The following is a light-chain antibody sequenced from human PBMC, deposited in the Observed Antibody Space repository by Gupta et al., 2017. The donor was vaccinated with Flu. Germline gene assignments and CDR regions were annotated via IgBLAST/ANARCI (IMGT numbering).Light chain of an antibody. V-gene: IGLV2-23*01. J-gene: IGLJ1*01. CDR3: GSYAGGYTYV. Sequence: SALSQPASLSGSPGQSLTISCPGTSSDLGSYNLVSCYQQNPGKAPKLIISDGSKRPSGVSNRFSASKSGITASLTISGLQADDEDDYYCGSYAGGYTYVFGTGTKVTVL. CDR1: SSDLGSYNL. CDR2: DGS.